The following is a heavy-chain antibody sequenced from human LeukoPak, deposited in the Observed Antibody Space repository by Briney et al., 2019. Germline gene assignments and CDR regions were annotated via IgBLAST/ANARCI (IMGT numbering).Heavy chain of an antibody. CDR1: GGSISSGDYY. V-gene: IGHV4-30-4*01. J-gene: IGHJ4*02. Sequence: PSETLSLTCTVSGGSISSGDYYWSWIRQPPGKGLECIGYIYYSGSTYYNPSLKSRVTISVDTSKNQFSLKLSSVTAADTAVYYCARVDGGTLHYGPLFDYWGQGTLVTVSS. D-gene: IGHD3-10*01. CDR2: IYYSGST. CDR3: ARVDGGTLHYGPLFDY.